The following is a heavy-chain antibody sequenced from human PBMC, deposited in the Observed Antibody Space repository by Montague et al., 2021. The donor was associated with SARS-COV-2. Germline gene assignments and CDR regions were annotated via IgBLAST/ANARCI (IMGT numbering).Heavy chain of an antibody. CDR2: IFYNGYT. J-gene: IGHJ5*02. CDR1: GGTVRDYY. CDR3: ARHSVSEDGTFFRSYFDP. V-gene: IGHV4-59*08. Sequence: SETLSLTCTVSGGTVRDYYWNWIRQTPGKGLEWIGYIFYNGYTKYNPSLESRVTLSVDTPGNQFFLSPRSVTASDTATYFCARHSVSEDGTFFRSYFDPWGQGAQVIVSS. D-gene: IGHD1-1*01.